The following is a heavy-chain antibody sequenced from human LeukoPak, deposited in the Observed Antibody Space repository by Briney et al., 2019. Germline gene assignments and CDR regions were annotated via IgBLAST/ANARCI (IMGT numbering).Heavy chain of an antibody. Sequence: SVKASCKASGGTFSSYAISWVRQAPGQGLEWMGRIIPIFGTANYAQKFQGRVTITTDESTSTAYMELSSLRSEDTAVYYCARDQRGFGELAYFDYWGQGTLVTVSS. CDR3: ARDQRGFGELAYFDY. D-gene: IGHD3-10*01. CDR1: GGTFSSYA. CDR2: IIPIFGTA. J-gene: IGHJ4*02. V-gene: IGHV1-69*05.